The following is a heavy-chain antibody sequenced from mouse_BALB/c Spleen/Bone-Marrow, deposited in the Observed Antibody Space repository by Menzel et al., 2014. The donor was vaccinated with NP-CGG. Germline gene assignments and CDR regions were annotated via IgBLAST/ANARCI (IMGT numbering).Heavy chain of an antibody. D-gene: IGHD1-1*01. CDR3: ARWDTTAMDY. Sequence: QVQLQQSGAELMKPGASVKISCKATGYTFSSYWIEWVKQRPGHGLEWIGEILPGRGSTNYNEKFEGKATFTSDTSSNTAYMQLSSLTSEDSAVYYCARWDTTAMDYWGQGTSVTVSS. J-gene: IGHJ4*01. CDR2: ILPGRGST. V-gene: IGHV1-9*01. CDR1: GYTFSSYW.